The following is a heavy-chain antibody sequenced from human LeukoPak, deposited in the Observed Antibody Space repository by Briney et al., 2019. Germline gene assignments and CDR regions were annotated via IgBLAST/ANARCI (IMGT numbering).Heavy chain of an antibody. D-gene: IGHD5-18*01. CDR2: IYYSGST. V-gene: IGHV4-39*01. CDR1: GDSISRSPYY. J-gene: IGHJ4*02. CDR3: ARHELRYSHTFDY. Sequence: SETLSLTCTVSGDSISRSPYYWGWIRQPPGESLEWIGSIYYSGSTYYNPSLKSRVTISVDTSKNQFSLKLNSVTAADTALYYCARHELRYSHTFDYWGQGTLVTVSS.